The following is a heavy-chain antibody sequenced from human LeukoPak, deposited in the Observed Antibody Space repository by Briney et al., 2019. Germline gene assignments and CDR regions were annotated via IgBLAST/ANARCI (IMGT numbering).Heavy chain of an antibody. D-gene: IGHD3-16*01. Sequence: SETLSLTCTVSGGSIGSYYWSWIRQPPGKGLEWIGYIYYSGSTNYNPSLKSRVTISVDTSKNQFSLKLSSVTAADTAVYYCARAGGFAGYMDVWGKGTTVTISS. J-gene: IGHJ6*03. CDR2: IYYSGST. CDR3: ARAGGFAGYMDV. V-gene: IGHV4-59*01. CDR1: GGSIGSYY.